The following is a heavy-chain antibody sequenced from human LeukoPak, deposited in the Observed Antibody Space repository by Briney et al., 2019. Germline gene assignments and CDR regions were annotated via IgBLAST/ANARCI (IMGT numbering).Heavy chain of an antibody. J-gene: IGHJ4*02. D-gene: IGHD3-10*01. V-gene: IGHV4-34*01. CDR2: INHSGST. CDR3: ARASSSLYGSGSKRRGHFDY. Sequence: SETLSLTCAVYGGPFSGYYWSWIRQPPGKGLEWIGEINHSGSTNYNPSLKSRVTISVDTSKNQFSLKLSSVTAADTAVYYCARASSSLYGSGSKRRGHFDYWGQGTLVTVSS. CDR1: GGPFSGYY.